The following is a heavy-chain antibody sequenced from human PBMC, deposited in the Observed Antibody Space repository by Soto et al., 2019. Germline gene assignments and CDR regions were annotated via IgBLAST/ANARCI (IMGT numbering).Heavy chain of an antibody. J-gene: IGHJ4*02. Sequence: EVQLLESGGGVVQPGGSLRLSCAASGFTFSSYAMSWVRQAPGKGLEWVSAISGSGGSTYYADSVKGRFTISRDNSKNTLYLQMNSLRAEDTAVYYCAKGLWLEGTDTGSFDYLGPGNLGPVSS. CDR3: AKGLWLEGTDTGSFDY. CDR2: ISGSGGST. D-gene: IGHD1-1*01. V-gene: IGHV3-23*01. CDR1: GFTFSSYA.